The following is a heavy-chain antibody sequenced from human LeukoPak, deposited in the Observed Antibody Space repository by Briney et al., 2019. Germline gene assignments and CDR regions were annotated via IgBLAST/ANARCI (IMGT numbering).Heavy chain of an antibody. V-gene: IGHV1-69*04. Sequence: SVKVSCKASGGTFSSDAISWVRQAPGQGLEWMGRIIPILGIANYAQKFQGRVTITADKSTSTAYMELSSLRSEDTAVYYCAREHSRIVVVIANTALDYWGQGTLVTVSS. CDR3: AREHSRIVVVIANTALDY. CDR2: IIPILGIA. D-gene: IGHD2-21*01. J-gene: IGHJ4*02. CDR1: GGTFSSDA.